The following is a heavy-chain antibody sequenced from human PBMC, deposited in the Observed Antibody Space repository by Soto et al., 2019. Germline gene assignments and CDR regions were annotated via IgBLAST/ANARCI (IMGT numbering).Heavy chain of an antibody. J-gene: IGHJ4*02. CDR2: IYYTGST. CDR1: GASISSGNYY. D-gene: IGHD5-18*01. V-gene: IGHV4-31*03. Sequence: SETLSLTCTVSGASISSGNYYWSWIRQHPGKGLECIGYIYYTGSTYSNPSLRGRLTISVDTSKNQFSLKLSSVTAADTAVYYCARVSSDTAMVVDYWGQGTLVTVSS. CDR3: ARVSSDTAMVVDY.